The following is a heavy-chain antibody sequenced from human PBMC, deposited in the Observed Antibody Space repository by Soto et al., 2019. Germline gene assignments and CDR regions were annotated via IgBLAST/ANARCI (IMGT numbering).Heavy chain of an antibody. J-gene: IGHJ5*02. CDR2: ISGSGGST. CDR3: AKVGGGSSWYRGWFDP. CDR1: GFTFSSYA. Sequence: GGSLRLSCVASGFTFSSYAMSWVRQAPGKGPEWVSTISGSGGSTNYADTVKGRLTISRDNSKNTLNLQMNSLRAEDTAVYYSAKVGGGSSWYRGWFDPWGQGTLVTVSS. D-gene: IGHD6-13*01. V-gene: IGHV3-23*01.